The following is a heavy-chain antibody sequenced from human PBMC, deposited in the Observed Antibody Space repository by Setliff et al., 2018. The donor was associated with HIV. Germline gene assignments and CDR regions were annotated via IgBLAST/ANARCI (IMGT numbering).Heavy chain of an antibody. CDR3: ARSNPGITAGLLAY. CDR2: IYTTGGT. D-gene: IGHD6-13*01. CDR1: GVSIPTNY. Sequence: LSLTCNISGVSIPTNYWNWIRQPAGKGLEWIGRIYTTGGTNYNPALKSRVTMSIDMSKNQISLKLNSVTAADTATYYCARSNPGITAGLLAYWGPGTLVTVSS. V-gene: IGHV4-4*07. J-gene: IGHJ4*02.